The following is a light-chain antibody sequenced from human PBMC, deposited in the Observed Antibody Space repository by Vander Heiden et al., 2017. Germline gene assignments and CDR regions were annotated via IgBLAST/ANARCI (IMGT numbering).Light chain of an antibody. Sequence: SYELPQPPSVSVSPGHTASITCSGDTLGNKFASWYQQKPGQSPVLVIYQDSKRPSGIPERFSGSNSGNTATLTISGTQPMYEADYYCQAWDSSHYAFGTGTKVTVL. J-gene: IGLJ1*01. V-gene: IGLV3-1*01. CDR1: TLGNKF. CDR2: QDS. CDR3: QAWDSSHYA.